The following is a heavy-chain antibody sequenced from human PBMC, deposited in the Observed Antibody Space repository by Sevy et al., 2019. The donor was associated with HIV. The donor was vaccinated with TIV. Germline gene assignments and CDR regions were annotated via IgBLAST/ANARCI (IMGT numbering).Heavy chain of an antibody. CDR3: ARAGGDCYSKNECWFVS. V-gene: IGHV3-48*01. J-gene: IGHJ5*01. D-gene: IGHD2-21*01. CDR1: GFAFSAYS. CDR2: ISSSSGTI. Sequence: GGSLRLSCAASGFAFSAYSMNWVRQAPGKGLEWVSYISSSSGTIYYADSVKGQFTISRDNAKSSLYLQMNGLRAEDTAVYYCARAGGDCYSKNECWFVSWGQGTLVTVSS.